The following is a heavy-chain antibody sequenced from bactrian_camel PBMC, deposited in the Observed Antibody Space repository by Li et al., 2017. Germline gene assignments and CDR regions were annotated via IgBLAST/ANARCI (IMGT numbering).Heavy chain of an antibody. CDR3: AGGAYYNEYGTATRY. CDR1: GFAFSSYA. D-gene: IGHD4*01. J-gene: IGHJ4*01. V-gene: IGHV3S31*01. Sequence: VQLVESGGGLVQPGGSLRLSCAASGFAFSSYAMSWVRQAPGKGLEWVSVINTGGGSTYYADSVKGRFTISRDNAKNTLYLQLNSLKTEDTAMYYCAGGAYYNEYGTATRYWGQGTQVTVS. CDR2: INTGGGST.